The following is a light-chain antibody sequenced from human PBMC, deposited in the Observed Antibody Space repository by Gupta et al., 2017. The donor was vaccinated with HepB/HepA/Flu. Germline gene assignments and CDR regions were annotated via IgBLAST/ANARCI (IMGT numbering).Light chain of an antibody. V-gene: IGLV2-14*01. CDR1: SSDVGRYSS. CDR3: SSFTSSTTRYA. J-gene: IGLJ1*01. CDR2: DVS. Sequence: QSALTQPASVSGSPGQSITISCTGTSSDVGRYSSVSWYQQHPGKAPKLMIYDVSNRPSGVSDRFSGSKSVNTASLTISGLQPEDEADYYCSSFTSSTTRYAFGTGTKVTVL.